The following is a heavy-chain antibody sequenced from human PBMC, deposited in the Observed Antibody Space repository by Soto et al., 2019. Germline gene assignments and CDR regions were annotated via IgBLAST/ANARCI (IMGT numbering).Heavy chain of an antibody. CDR3: ARDALRYFDWLLPGRWFDP. D-gene: IGHD3-9*01. Sequence: QVQLVQSGAEVKKPGASVKVSCKASGYTFTSYGISWVRQAPGQGLEWMGWISAYNGNTNYAQKLQGRVTMTTDTSTSTDYMELRSLRSDDTAVYYCARDALRYFDWLLPGRWFDPWGQGTLVTVSS. V-gene: IGHV1-18*01. J-gene: IGHJ5*02. CDR2: ISAYNGNT. CDR1: GYTFTSYG.